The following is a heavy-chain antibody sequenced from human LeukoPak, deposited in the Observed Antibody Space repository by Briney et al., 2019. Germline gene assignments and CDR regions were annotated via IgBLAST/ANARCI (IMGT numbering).Heavy chain of an antibody. CDR1: GVSISSGGYY. V-gene: IGHV4-31*03. CDR3: ARDRAYYDSSHNWFDP. J-gene: IGHJ5*02. Sequence: SETLSLTCTVSGVSISSGGYYWSWIRQHPGKGLEWIGYIYYSGSTYYNPSLKSRVTTSVDTSKNQFSLKLSSVTAADTAVYYCARDRAYYDSSHNWFDPWGQGTLVTVSS. CDR2: IYYSGST. D-gene: IGHD3-22*01.